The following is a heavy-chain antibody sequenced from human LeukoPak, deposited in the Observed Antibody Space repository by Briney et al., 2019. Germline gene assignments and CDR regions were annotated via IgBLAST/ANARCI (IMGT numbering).Heavy chain of an antibody. CDR3: ARSISTGMDYFDY. J-gene: IGHJ4*02. CDR2: IYPGVSDT. CDR1: GYSFTRFW. Sequence: GEPLKISCKGSGYSFTRFWIGWVRQMPGKGLEWMGNIYPGVSDTRYSPSFQGQVTISADKSISTAYLQWSSLKASDTAMYYCARSISTGMDYFDYWGQGTLVTVSS. V-gene: IGHV5-51*01. D-gene: IGHD5-18*01.